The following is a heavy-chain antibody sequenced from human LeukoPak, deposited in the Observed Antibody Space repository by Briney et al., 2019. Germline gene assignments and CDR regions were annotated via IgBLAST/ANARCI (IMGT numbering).Heavy chain of an antibody. J-gene: IGHJ4*02. CDR3: VRGTPTPGMDY. Sequence: ASVTVSCKASGYPFSAHFLNWVRQAPGQGLEWMGNIDTTTGNPRYAQDFTGRFVFPLDTSVSTAYLQITSLKADDTAAYYCVRGTPTPGMDYWGQGTQVTVSS. V-gene: IGHV7-4-1*02. CDR1: GYPFSAHF. CDR2: IDTTTGNP. D-gene: IGHD3-10*01.